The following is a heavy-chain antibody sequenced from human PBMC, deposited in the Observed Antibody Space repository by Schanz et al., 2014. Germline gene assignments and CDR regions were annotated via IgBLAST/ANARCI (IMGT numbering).Heavy chain of an antibody. CDR3: ARDRRNADLDY. Sequence: EVQLMESGEGLVKPGGSLRLSCVASGFGFSSYSMNWVRQAPGKGLEWVSYISGSSRTIYYADSMKGRFTVSRDNAENALYLQMNSLRAEDTALYYCARDRRNADLDYWGQGTLVTVSS. J-gene: IGHJ4*02. D-gene: IGHD1-1*01. CDR2: ISGSSRTI. V-gene: IGHV3-48*01. CDR1: GFGFSSYS.